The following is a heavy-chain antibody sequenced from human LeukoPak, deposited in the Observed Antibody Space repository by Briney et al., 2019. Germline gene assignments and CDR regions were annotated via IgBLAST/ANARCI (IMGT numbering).Heavy chain of an antibody. Sequence: GGSLRLSCAVSGFTFSNYAMSWVRQAPGKGLEWVSAISGSGGRTHYADSVKGRFTISRDNSKNTLYLQMNSLRAEDTAVYYCARGGAARPDYWGQGTLVTVSS. CDR2: ISGSGGRT. CDR3: ARGGAARPDY. V-gene: IGHV3-23*01. CDR1: GFTFSNYA. D-gene: IGHD6-6*01. J-gene: IGHJ4*02.